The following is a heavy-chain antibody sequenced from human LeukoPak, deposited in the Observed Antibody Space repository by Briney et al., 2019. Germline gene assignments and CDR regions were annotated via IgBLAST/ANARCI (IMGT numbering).Heavy chain of an antibody. Sequence: GGSLRLSCAPSGFTFSSYAMSWVRQAPGKGLEWVSAISGSGGSTYYADSVKGRFTISRDNSKNTLYLQMNSLRAEDTAVYYCAKGGELRWVYYFDYWGQGTLVTVSS. J-gene: IGHJ4*02. D-gene: IGHD1-26*01. V-gene: IGHV3-23*01. CDR2: ISGSGGST. CDR3: AKGGELRWVYYFDY. CDR1: GFTFSSYA.